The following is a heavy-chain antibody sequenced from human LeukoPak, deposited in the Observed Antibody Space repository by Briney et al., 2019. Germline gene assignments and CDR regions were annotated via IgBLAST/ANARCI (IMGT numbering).Heavy chain of an antibody. CDR2: INPSGGST. V-gene: IGHV1-46*01. CDR3: ARDRIINYYGSGSYGGY. J-gene: IGHJ4*02. Sequence: ASVKVSCKASGYTFTSYYMHWVRQAPGQGLEWMGIINPSGGSTNYAQKLQGRVTMTTDTSTSTAYMELRSLRSDDTAVYYCARDRIINYYGSGSYGGYWGQGTLVTVSS. CDR1: GYTFTSYY. D-gene: IGHD3-10*01.